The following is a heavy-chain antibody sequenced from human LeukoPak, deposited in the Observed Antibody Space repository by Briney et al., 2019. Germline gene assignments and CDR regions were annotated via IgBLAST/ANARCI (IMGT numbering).Heavy chain of an antibody. D-gene: IGHD6-13*01. CDR2: ISSYNGNT. J-gene: IGHJ4*02. V-gene: IGHV1-18*01. Sequence: GASLKVSCKASGYTFTSYGISWVRQAPGQGLEWMGWISSYNGNTNYAQEFQDRVTMTTDTSTSAAYMELRSLRSDDTAVYYCARGIGFSSSWYLDYWGQGALVTVSS. CDR1: GYTFTSYG. CDR3: ARGIGFSSSWYLDY.